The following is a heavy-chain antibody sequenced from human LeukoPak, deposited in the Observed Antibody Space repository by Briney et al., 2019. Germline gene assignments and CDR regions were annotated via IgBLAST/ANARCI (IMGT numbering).Heavy chain of an antibody. CDR2: ISYDGSNK. V-gene: IGHV3-30*18. CDR3: AKDRKRSAITMIRGVRGYSYYYMDV. D-gene: IGHD3-10*01. CDR1: GFTFSNYW. J-gene: IGHJ6*03. Sequence: PGGSLRLSCAASGFTFSNYWMSWVRQAPGKGLEWVAVISYDGSNKYYADSVKGRFTISRDNSKNALYLQMNSLRTEDTAVYYCAKDRKRSAITMIRGVRGYSYYYMDVWGKGTTVTISS.